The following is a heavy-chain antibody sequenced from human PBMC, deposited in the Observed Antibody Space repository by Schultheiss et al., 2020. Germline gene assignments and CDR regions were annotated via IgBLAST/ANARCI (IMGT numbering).Heavy chain of an antibody. CDR2: VSYDGNIK. CDR1: GFAFSTYG. Sequence: GGSLRLSCAASGFAFSTYGMDWVRQAPGKGLEWVAVVSYDGNIKYYADSVKGRFTISRDDSKKTVYLQMNSLRPEDTAVYYCAKDRGDTGSYWDAFYIWGQGTMVTVSS. J-gene: IGHJ3*02. V-gene: IGHV3-30*18. D-gene: IGHD1-26*01. CDR3: AKDRGDTGSYWDAFYI.